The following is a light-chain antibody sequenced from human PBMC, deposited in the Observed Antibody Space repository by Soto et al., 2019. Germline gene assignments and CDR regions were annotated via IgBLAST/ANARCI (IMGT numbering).Light chain of an antibody. CDR2: GAS. V-gene: IGKV3-20*01. CDR3: QQYGNSRWT. J-gene: IGKJ1*01. Sequence: EVVLTQFPGTLSLFPGERATLSCRASQSVSSSYLAWYQQKPGQAPRLLIFGASSRATGIPDRFSGSGSGTDFILTISRLEPEDFAVYYCQQYGNSRWTFGQGTKV. CDR1: QSVSSSY.